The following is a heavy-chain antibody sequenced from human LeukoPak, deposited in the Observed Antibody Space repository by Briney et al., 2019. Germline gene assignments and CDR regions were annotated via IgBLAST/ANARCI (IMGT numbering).Heavy chain of an antibody. CDR3: TRATMVRGVT. V-gene: IGHV1-2*02. CDR1: GYTFTGYY. J-gene: IGHJ4*02. Sequence: GSVKVSCRASGYTFTGYYMHWVRQAPGQGLEWMGWINANSGGTNYAQKFRGRVTMTRDTSISTAYMELSRLRSDDTAVYYCTRATMVRGVTWGQGTLVTVSS. D-gene: IGHD3-10*01. CDR2: INANSGGT.